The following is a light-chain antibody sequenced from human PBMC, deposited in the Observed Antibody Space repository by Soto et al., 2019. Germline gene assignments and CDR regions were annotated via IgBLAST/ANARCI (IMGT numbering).Light chain of an antibody. V-gene: IGLV2-14*01. J-gene: IGLJ1*01. Sequence: QSALTQPASVSGSPGQSITIACTGTSSDIGGYNFVSWYQQHPGKAPKLLIYDVGNRPSGLSNRFSGSKSGNTASLTISGLQAEDEAHYYCNSYRTVSTYVFGTGTKLTVL. CDR1: SSDIGGYNF. CDR2: DVG. CDR3: NSYRTVSTYV.